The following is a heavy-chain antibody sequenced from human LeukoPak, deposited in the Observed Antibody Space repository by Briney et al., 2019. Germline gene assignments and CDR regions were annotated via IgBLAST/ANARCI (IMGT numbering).Heavy chain of an antibody. V-gene: IGHV3-53*01. CDR2: IYSDNT. D-gene: IGHD6-19*01. CDR3: ATGEGCQWLAFDY. Sequence: GGSLRLSCTVSGFTVSSNSMSWVREAPGKGLEGVSFIYSDNTHYSDSVKGRFTVSRDNSNNTLYLQMNSLRAEDTAVYYCATGEGCQWLAFDYWGQGTLVTVS. J-gene: IGHJ4*02. CDR1: GFTVSSNS.